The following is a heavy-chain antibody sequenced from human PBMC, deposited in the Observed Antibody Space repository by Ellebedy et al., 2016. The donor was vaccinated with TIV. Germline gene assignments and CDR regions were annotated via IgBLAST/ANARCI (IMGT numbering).Heavy chain of an antibody. D-gene: IGHD1-7*01. V-gene: IGHV3-21*04. CDR3: ARERNYYFDL. Sequence: PGGSLRLSCVASGFTFSNYNMNWNRPAPGKGLEWVSAVNSVSTSMFYADSVKGRFTVSRDHAKNSLYLQMNNLRAEDTAVYYCARERNYYFDLWGRGTLVTVSS. CDR1: GFTFSNYN. J-gene: IGHJ2*01. CDR2: VNSVSTSM.